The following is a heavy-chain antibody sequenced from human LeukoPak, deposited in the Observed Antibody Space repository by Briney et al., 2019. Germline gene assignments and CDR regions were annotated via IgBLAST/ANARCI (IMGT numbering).Heavy chain of an antibody. Sequence: HPGGSLRLSCAGSGFTFSSYGMHWVRQAPGKGLEWVAFIRYDGSNKYYADSVKGRFTISRDNSKNTLYLQMNSLRAEDTAVYYCAKPPASSTPAAINFQHSGQGTLVTVSS. CDR3: AKPPASSTPAAINFQH. D-gene: IGHD2-2*01. CDR1: GFTFSSYG. CDR2: IRYDGSNK. J-gene: IGHJ1*01. V-gene: IGHV3-30*02.